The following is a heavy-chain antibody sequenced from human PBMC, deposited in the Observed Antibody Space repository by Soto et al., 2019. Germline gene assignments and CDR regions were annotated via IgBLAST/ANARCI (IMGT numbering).Heavy chain of an antibody. Sequence: GGSLRLSCAASGFTFSSYWMHWVRQAPGKGLEWVSAISGSGGSTYYADSVKGRFTISRDNSKNTLYLQMNSLRAEDTAVYYCAKTMLRENWFDPWGQGTLVTVSS. CDR3: AKTMLRENWFDP. V-gene: IGHV3-23*01. CDR1: GFTFSSYW. J-gene: IGHJ5*02. D-gene: IGHD2-8*01. CDR2: ISGSGGST.